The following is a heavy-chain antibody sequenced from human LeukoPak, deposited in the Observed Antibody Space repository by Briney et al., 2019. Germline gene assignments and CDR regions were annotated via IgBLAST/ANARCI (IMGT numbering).Heavy chain of an antibody. CDR3: ARLRIMITFGGVIAPINFDY. CDR1: GGSISSYY. D-gene: IGHD3-16*02. CDR2: IYTSGST. J-gene: IGHJ4*02. Sequence: PSETLSLTCTVSGGSISSYYWSWIRQPAGKGLEWIGRIYTSGSTNYNPSLKSRVTMSVDTSKNQFSLKLSSVTAADTAVYYCARLRIMITFGGVIAPINFDYWGQGTLVTVSS. V-gene: IGHV4-4*07.